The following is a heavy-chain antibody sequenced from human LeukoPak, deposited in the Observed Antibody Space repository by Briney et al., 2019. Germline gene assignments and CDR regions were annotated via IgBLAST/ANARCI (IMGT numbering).Heavy chain of an antibody. D-gene: IGHD3-22*01. CDR2: ISGSGGST. J-gene: IGHJ1*01. Sequence: GGSLGLSCAASGFTFSSYAMSWVRQAPGKGLEWVSAISGSGGSTYYADSVKGRFTISRDNSKNTLYLQMNSLRAEDTAVYYCAKEGYYYDSSGYSTYAEYFQHWGQGTLVTVSS. V-gene: IGHV3-23*01. CDR3: AKEGYYYDSSGYSTYAEYFQH. CDR1: GFTFSSYA.